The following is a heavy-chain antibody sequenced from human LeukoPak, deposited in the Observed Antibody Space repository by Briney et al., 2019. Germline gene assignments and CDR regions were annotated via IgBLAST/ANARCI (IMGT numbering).Heavy chain of an antibody. Sequence: GGSLRLSCAASGFTFSSYGMHWVRRAPGKGLEWVAVISYDGSNKYYADSVKGRFTISRDNSKNTLYLQMNSLRAEDTAVYYCAKPQTRPTDYFDYWGQGTLVTVSS. CDR1: GFTFSSYG. V-gene: IGHV3-30*18. J-gene: IGHJ4*02. CDR3: AKPQTRPTDYFDY. CDR2: ISYDGSNK. D-gene: IGHD4-17*01.